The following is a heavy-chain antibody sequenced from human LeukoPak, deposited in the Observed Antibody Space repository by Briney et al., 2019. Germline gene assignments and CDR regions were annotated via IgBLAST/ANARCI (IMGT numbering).Heavy chain of an antibody. J-gene: IGHJ4*02. CDR1: GGSISSGGYY. D-gene: IGHD6-19*01. CDR2: IYYSGST. CDR3: ASTQVVGSSGWYDY. Sequence: NPSETLSLTCTVSGGSISSGGYYWSWIRQHPGKGLEWIGYIYYSGSTYYNPSLKSRVTISVDTSKNQFSLKLSSVTAADTAVYYCASTQVVGSSGWYDYWGQGTLVTVSS. V-gene: IGHV4-31*03.